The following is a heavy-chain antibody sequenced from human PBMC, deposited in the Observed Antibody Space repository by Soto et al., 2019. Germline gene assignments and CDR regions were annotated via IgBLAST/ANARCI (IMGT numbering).Heavy chain of an antibody. V-gene: IGHV3-7*03. CDR3: VIDRRVEAWFSY. CDR2: INKDGSEK. J-gene: IGHJ4*02. Sequence: VQLVESGGGSVQPGGSLRLSCAASGFTFSSGYTFSSFWMSWVRQPPGEGLEWVANINKDGSEKYYMDSVKGRFTISRDNARNSLYLPMDSLRADDTAIYYCVIDRRVEAWFSYWGQGTLVTAPS. D-gene: IGHD2-15*01. CDR1: GFTFSSGYTFSSFW.